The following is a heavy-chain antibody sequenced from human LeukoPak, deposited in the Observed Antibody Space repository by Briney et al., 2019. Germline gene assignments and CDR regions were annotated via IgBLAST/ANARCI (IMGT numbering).Heavy chain of an antibody. CDR1: GGSFSGYY. CDR3: ARVLGGIAAAGPLDY. J-gene: IGHJ4*02. V-gene: IGHV4-34*01. Sequence: PSETLSLTCAVYGGSFSGYYWSWIRQPPGKGLEWIGEINHSGSTNYNPSLKSRVTISVDTSKNQFSLKLSSVTAADTAVYYCARVLGGIAAAGPLDYWGQGTLVTVSS. D-gene: IGHD6-13*01. CDR2: INHSGST.